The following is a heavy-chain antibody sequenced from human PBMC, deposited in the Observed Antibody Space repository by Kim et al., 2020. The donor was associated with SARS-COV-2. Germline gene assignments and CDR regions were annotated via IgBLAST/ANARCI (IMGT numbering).Heavy chain of an antibody. CDR1: GFTFSSSS. CDR2: ISSSSSYI. D-gene: IGHD1-26*01. J-gene: IGHJ4*02. V-gene: IGHV3-21*01. Sequence: GGSLRLSCAASGFTFSSSSMNWVRQAPGKGLEWVSSISSSSSYIYYADSVKGRFTISRDNAKNSLYLQINSLRAEDTAVYYCARGEPWGGSFSFFDYWGQGTLVTVSS. CDR3: ARGEPWGGSFSFFDY.